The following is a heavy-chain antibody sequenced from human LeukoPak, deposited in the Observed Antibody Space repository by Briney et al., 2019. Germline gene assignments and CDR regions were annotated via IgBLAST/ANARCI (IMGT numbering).Heavy chain of an antibody. J-gene: IGHJ4*02. CDR1: CDSINRSAFY. CDR2: RYETGST. D-gene: IGHD3-22*01. V-gene: IGHV4-39*01. CDR3: ARHYGLNYYDSTALEY. Sequence: SGTLSLPFSISCDSINRSAFYWGWIRQPPGKGLEWIGSRYETGSTFQNPSLKSRVTIAVDTSKNQFSLNLTSVTAADTAVYFCARHYGLNYYDSTALEYWGQGILVTVSS.